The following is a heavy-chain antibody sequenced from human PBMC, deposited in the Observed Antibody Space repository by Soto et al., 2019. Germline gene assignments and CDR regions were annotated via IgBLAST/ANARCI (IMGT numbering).Heavy chain of an antibody. Sequence: EVQLVESGGGLVQPGGSLRLSCAASGFTFSSYAMHWVRQAPGKGLEYVSAITSNGGNTDYADSVKGRFTISRDNSKNTLYLQMGSLRPEDMAVYYCARRIPFGYGMDVWGQGTTVTVSS. CDR2: ITSNGGNT. V-gene: IGHV3-64*07. D-gene: IGHD2-21*01. CDR1: GFTFSSYA. CDR3: ARRIPFGYGMDV. J-gene: IGHJ6*02.